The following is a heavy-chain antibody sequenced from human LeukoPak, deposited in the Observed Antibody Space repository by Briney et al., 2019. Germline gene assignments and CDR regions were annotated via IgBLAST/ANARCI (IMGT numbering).Heavy chain of an antibody. D-gene: IGHD4-17*01. Sequence: ASVKVSCKASGYTFNRYGISWVRQAPGQGLEWLGWISADNGNTNYAQKVQGRLRMSTDTSSRTVYMELRSLRSDDTAVYYCARAQVMITVTPSLFYYGMDVWGQGTTVTVSS. CDR2: ISADNGNT. CDR1: GYTFNRYG. J-gene: IGHJ6*02. CDR3: ARAQVMITVTPSLFYYGMDV. V-gene: IGHV1-18*01.